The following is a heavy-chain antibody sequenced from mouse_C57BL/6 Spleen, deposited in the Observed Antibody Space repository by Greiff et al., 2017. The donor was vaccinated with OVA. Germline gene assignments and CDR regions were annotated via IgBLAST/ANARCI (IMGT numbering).Heavy chain of an antibody. Sequence: VQLQQSGPELVKPGASVKISCMASGYAFSSSWMNWVKQRPEQGLEWIGRIDPEDGDTEYAPKFQGKATMTADTSSNTAYLQLSSLTSEDTAVYYCTTSGSGDAMDYWGQGTSVTVSS. CDR3: TTSGSGDAMDY. V-gene: IGHV14-1*01. CDR1: GYAFSSSW. J-gene: IGHJ4*01. CDR2: IDPEDGDT. D-gene: IGHD1-3*01.